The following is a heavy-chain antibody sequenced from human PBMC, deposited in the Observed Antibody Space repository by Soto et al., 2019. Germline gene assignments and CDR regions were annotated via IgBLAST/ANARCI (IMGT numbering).Heavy chain of an antibody. CDR3: AAGDYLNGFSYREIKWFDP. CDR1: SGSISSYY. D-gene: IGHD2-8*01. Sequence: SETLSLTCTVSSGSISSYYWSWIRQPPGKGLEWIGYIHYTGNTNSNPSLKDRVTLSIDPSWNQFSLKLRSVTAADTAVYYCAAGDYLNGFSYREIKWFDPWGQGTLVTVSS. CDR2: IHYTGNT. J-gene: IGHJ5*02. V-gene: IGHV4-59*01.